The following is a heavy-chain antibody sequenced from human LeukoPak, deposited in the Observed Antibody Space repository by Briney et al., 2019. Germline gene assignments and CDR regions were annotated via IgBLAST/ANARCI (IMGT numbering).Heavy chain of an antibody. CDR1: GXTFSNYG. CDR3: AKITNGDFDY. V-gene: IGHV3-23*01. J-gene: IGHJ4*02. Sequence: GGSLRLSCAASGXTFSNYGLSWVRQAPGKGLEWVSAIGGSGHTTYYADSVKGRFTISRDNSKNTLYLQMNSLRAEDTALYYCAKITNGDFDYWGQGTLVTVSS. D-gene: IGHD2-8*01. CDR2: IGGSGHTT.